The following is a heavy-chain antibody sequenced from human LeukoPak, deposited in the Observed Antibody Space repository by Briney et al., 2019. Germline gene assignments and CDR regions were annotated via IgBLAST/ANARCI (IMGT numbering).Heavy chain of an antibody. CDR3: ARSTNTISGGL. D-gene: IGHD3-9*01. CDR1: GGSISSGGYY. V-gene: IGHV4-31*03. CDR2: IYYSGST. J-gene: IGHJ4*02. Sequence: PSETLSLTCTVSGGSISSGGYYWSWIRRHPGKGLEWIGYIYYSGSTYYNPSLKSRVTISVDTSKNQFSLKLSSVTAADTAVYYCARSTNTISGGLWGQGTLVTVSS.